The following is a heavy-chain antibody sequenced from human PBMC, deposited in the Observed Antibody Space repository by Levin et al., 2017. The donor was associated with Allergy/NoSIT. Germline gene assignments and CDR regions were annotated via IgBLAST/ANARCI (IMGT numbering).Heavy chain of an antibody. Sequence: QAGGSLRLSCAASGFTSSTYAMRWVRQAPGKGLEWVSAISGSGATIYYADSVKGRFTISRDNSKNTVSLQMNSLRAEDTALYYCARAPGLYYMDVWGKGTPVTVSS. CDR3: ARAPGLYYMDV. J-gene: IGHJ6*03. CDR2: ISGSGATI. V-gene: IGHV3-23*01. CDR1: GFTSSTYA.